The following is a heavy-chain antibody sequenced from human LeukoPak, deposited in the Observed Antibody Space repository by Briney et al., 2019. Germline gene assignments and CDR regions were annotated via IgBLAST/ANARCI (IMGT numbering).Heavy chain of an antibody. CDR2: IKEDGSEK. V-gene: IGHV3-7*03. Sequence: GGSLRLSCTASGFTFRSYWMNWVRQAPGQGLEWVANIKEDGSEKYYGESVKGRLTISRDSAKNSLYLQMNSLRVEDTAVYYCARDHNYGSDYWGQGTLVTVSS. D-gene: IGHD5-18*01. CDR1: GFTFRSYW. J-gene: IGHJ4*02. CDR3: ARDHNYGSDY.